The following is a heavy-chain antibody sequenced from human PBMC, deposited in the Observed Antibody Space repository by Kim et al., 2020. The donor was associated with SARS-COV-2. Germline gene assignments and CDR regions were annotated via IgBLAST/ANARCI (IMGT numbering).Heavy chain of an antibody. CDR1: GYSFTSYW. J-gene: IGHJ3*02. V-gene: IGHV5-10-1*01. CDR2: IDPSDSYT. Sequence: GESLKISCKGSGYSFTSYWISWVRQMPGKGLEWMGRIDPSDSYTNYSPSFQGHVTISADKSISTAYLQWSSLKASDTAMYYCARHYDSSGYWWLGQGHDAFDIWGQGTMVTVSS. CDR3: ARHYDSSGYWWLGQGHDAFDI. D-gene: IGHD3-22*01.